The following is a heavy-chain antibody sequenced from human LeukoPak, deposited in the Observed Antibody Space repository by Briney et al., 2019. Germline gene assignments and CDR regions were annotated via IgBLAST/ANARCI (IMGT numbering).Heavy chain of an antibody. CDR3: ASGAGGVDFDY. Sequence: SVKLPYQASGGTFSSYAISWARQAPGPGLEWMGGIIPIFGTANYAQKFQGRVTITADESTSTAYMELSSLRSEDTAVYYCASGAGGVDFDYWGQGTLVTVSS. D-gene: IGHD2-8*01. CDR1: GGTFSSYA. V-gene: IGHV1-69*01. J-gene: IGHJ4*02. CDR2: IIPIFGTA.